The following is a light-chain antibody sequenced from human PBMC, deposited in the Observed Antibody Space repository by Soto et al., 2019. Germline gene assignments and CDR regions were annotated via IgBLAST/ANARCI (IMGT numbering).Light chain of an antibody. CDR2: DAS. CDR1: QSVSSY. J-gene: IGKJ3*01. Sequence: EIVLTQSPATLSLSPGERATLSCRASQSVSSYLAWYQQKPGQAPRLLIYDASNRATGIPARFSGSGSGTDFTLTISSLEPEDFEVYYCQQRSNGPPLFTFGPGTKVDIK. CDR3: QQRSNGPPLFT. V-gene: IGKV3-11*01.